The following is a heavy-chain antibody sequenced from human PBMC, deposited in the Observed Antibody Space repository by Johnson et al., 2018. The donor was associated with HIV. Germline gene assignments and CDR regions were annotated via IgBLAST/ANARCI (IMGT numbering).Heavy chain of an antibody. J-gene: IGHJ3*02. CDR3: AKDRGYGGNLDAFDI. CDR2: IRYDGTNK. Sequence: QEKLVESGGGVVQPGRSLGLPCAASGFIFGTYFMHWVRLAPGKGLEWVAFIRYDGTNKYYADSVKGLFTISRDNSKNTLYLQMNSLRAEDTAVYYCAKDRGYGGNLDAFDIWGQGTMVTVS. V-gene: IGHV3-30*02. D-gene: IGHD4-23*01. CDR1: GFIFGTYF.